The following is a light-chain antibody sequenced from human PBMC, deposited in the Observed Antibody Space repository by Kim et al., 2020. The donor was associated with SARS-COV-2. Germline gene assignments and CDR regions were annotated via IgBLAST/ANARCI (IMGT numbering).Light chain of an antibody. Sequence: VTIACTGSSSNSGAGYDVHWYQQLPGTAPKLLIYGNSNRPSGVPDRFSGSKSGTSASLAITGLQAEDEADYYCQSYDSSLSGLGVFGGGTQLTVL. CDR2: GNS. J-gene: IGLJ2*01. CDR3: QSYDSSLSGLGV. V-gene: IGLV1-40*01. CDR1: SSNSGAGYD.